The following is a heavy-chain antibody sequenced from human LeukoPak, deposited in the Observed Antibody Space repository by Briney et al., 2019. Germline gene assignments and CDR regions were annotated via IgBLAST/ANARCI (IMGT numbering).Heavy chain of an antibody. CDR3: ARARNWNKYYFDY. D-gene: IGHD1/OR15-1a*01. CDR2: INHSGST. J-gene: IGHJ4*02. V-gene: IGHV4-34*01. Sequence: SETLSLTCAVYGGSFSGCYWSWIRQPPAKELEWIGEINHSGSTNYNPSLNSRVTISVDTSKNQFSLKLSSVTAADTAVYYCARARNWNKYYFDYWGQGTLVTVSS. CDR1: GGSFSGCY.